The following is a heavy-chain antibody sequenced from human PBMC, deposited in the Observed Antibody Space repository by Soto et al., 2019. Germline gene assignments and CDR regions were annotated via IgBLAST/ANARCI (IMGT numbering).Heavy chain of an antibody. Sequence: GASVKVSCKASGYTFADYAMHWGRPAPGQRLEWMGWINAGNGNTKYSQKFQGRVTITRDTSASTAYMELSSLRSEDTAVYYCCYGSGPYYYYGMDVWGQGTTVSVSS. CDR1: GYTFADYA. D-gene: IGHD3-10*01. J-gene: IGHJ6*02. V-gene: IGHV1-3*01. CDR2: INAGNGNT. CDR3: CYGSGPYYYYGMDV.